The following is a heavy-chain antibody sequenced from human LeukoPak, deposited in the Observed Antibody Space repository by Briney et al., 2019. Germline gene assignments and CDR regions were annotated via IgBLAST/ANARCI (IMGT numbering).Heavy chain of an antibody. J-gene: IGHJ4*02. V-gene: IGHV3-23*01. CDR2: ISGSGGST. CDR1: GFTFSSYG. Sequence: PGGSLRLSCAASGFTFSSYGMSWVRQAPGKGLEWVSVISGSGGSTYYADSVKGRLTISRDNSKNTLYLQMNSLRAEDTAVYYCARGGSGYSYGKIDSWGQGILVTVSS. CDR3: ARGGSGYSYGKIDS. D-gene: IGHD5-18*01.